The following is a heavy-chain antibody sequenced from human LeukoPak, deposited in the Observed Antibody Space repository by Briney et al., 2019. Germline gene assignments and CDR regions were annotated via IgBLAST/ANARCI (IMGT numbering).Heavy chain of an antibody. D-gene: IGHD3-22*01. CDR2: IYSGGST. V-gene: IGHV3-53*01. Sequence: GGSLRLSCAASGFTFSSYAMHWVRQAPGKGLEWVSVIYSGGSTCYADSVKGRFTISRDNSKNTLYLQMNSLRAEDAAVYYCARGAYYYDSSGYYYFDYWGQGTLVTVSS. J-gene: IGHJ4*02. CDR1: GFTFSSYA. CDR3: ARGAYYYDSSGYYYFDY.